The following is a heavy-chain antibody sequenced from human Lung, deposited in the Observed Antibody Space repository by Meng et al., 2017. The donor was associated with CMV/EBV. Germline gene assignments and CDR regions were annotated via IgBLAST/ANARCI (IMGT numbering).Heavy chain of an antibody. V-gene: IGHV1-69*10. D-gene: IGHD3-10*01. CDR1: GGTSNTYT. Sequence: SXXVSCMASGGTSNTYTFNWVRQAPGRGLEWMGGIIPYLDESNYAQTFQGRLTITSDRSTAAFMELTSLRSEDTAVYFCAGRGPYGRVLNVWGQGTLVIVSS. CDR3: AGRGPYGRVLNV. J-gene: IGHJ3*01. CDR2: IIPYLDES.